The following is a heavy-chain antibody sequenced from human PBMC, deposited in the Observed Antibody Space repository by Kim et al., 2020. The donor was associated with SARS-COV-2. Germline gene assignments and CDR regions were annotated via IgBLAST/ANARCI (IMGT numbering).Heavy chain of an antibody. D-gene: IGHD6-13*01. J-gene: IGHJ4*02. V-gene: IGHV7-4-1*02. CDR2: INTNTGNP. CDR1: GYTFTSYA. Sequence: ASVKVSCKASGYTFTSYAMNWVRQAPGQGLEWMGWINTNTGNPTYAQGFTGRFVFSLDTSVSTAYLQISSLKAEDTAVYYCARDDIAAAGEWEPFSFDYWGQGTLVTVSS. CDR3: ARDDIAAAGEWEPFSFDY.